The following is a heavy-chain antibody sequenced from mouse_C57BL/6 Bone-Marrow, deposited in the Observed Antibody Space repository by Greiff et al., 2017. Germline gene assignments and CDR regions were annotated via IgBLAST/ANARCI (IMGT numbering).Heavy chain of an antibody. D-gene: IGHD2-2*01. Sequence: VQLQQPGAELVKPGASVQMSCKASGYTFTSYWITWVKQRPGQGLEWIGDIYPGSGSTNYNEKFKSKATLTVDTSSSTTYMQLSSLPSEDSAVSYCARQGWLRRECAYWGQGTLVTVSA. J-gene: IGHJ3*01. CDR2: IYPGSGST. CDR3: ARQGWLRRECAY. CDR1: GYTFTSYW. V-gene: IGHV1-55*01.